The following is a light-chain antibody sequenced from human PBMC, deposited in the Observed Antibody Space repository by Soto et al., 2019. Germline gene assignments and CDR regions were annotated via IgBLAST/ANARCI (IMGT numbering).Light chain of an antibody. CDR2: EVS. V-gene: IGLV2-14*01. CDR3: SSSADSNNFYV. J-gene: IGLJ1*01. Sequence: QSALTQPASVSGSPGQSITISCTGTSSDIGNYDFVSWYQQVPGTAPKAMIYEVSSRPSGVSNRFSGSKSGNTASLTVSGLQTDDEADYYCSSSADSNNFYVFGTGTKLTVL. CDR1: SSDIGNYDF.